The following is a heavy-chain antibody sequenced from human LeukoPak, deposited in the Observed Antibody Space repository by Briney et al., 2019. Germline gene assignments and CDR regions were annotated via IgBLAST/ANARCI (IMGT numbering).Heavy chain of an antibody. CDR1: GGSISSYY. J-gene: IGHJ4*02. CDR2: IYYSGST. V-gene: IGHV4-59*01. Sequence: SETLSLTCTVSGGSISSYYWSWIRQPPGKGLEWIGYIYYSGSTNYNPSLKSRVTISVDTSKNQFSLKLSSVTAADTAVYYCAKPPRRYYDSSATLSWGQGTLVTVSS. CDR3: AKPPRRYYDSSATLS. D-gene: IGHD3-22*01.